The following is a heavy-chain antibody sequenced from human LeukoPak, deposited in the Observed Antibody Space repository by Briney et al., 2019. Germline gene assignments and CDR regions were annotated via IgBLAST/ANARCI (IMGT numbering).Heavy chain of an antibody. CDR2: ISSNEGST. D-gene: IGHD6-13*01. V-gene: IGHV3-64*01. CDR1: GFTFSSYA. CDR3: ARASGAAGTYLFDP. Sequence: PGGSLRLSCAASGFTFSSYAMHWVRQAPGKGREYVSAISSNEGSTYYANSVKGRFTISRDNSKNALYLQMGRLRAEGMAVYYCARASGAAGTYLFDPWG. J-gene: IGHJ5*02.